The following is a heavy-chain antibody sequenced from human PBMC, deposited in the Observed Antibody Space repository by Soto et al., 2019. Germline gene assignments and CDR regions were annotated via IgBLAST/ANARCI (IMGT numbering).Heavy chain of an antibody. V-gene: IGHV3-23*01. CDR2: ITGSGDDA. D-gene: IGHD6-25*01. CDR1: GFTFSSNA. CDR3: ARDGAAVPALWYCYLDV. J-gene: IGHJ6*03. Sequence: EVQLLESGGGLVQPGGSLRLSCAASGFTFSSNAMTWVRQAPVKGLEWVSTITGSGDDAWYADSVRGRFTISRDNSKNTLYLQMNSLRAEDSAVYYCARDGAAVPALWYCYLDVWGRGTTVTVSS.